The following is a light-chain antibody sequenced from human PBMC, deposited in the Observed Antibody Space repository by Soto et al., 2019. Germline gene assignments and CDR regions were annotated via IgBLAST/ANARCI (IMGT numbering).Light chain of an antibody. CDR3: QQYNSYS. V-gene: IGKV1-5*01. Sequence: DIQTTQSPSTLSASVGDRVTITCRASQSISSWLAWYQQKPGKAPKLLIYDASSLESGVPSRFSGSGSGTEFTLNISSLKHDDFATYYCQQYNSYSFGGGTKVEIK. CDR1: QSISSW. J-gene: IGKJ4*02. CDR2: DAS.